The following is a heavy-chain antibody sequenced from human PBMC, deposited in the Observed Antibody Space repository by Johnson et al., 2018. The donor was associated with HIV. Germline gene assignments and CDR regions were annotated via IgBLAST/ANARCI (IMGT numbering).Heavy chain of an antibody. CDR2: ISGSGGST. CDR1: GFTFSSYA. V-gene: IGHV3-23*04. CDR3: ARDPRGEAMALDAFDI. Sequence: MQLVESGGGVVQPGRSLRLSCAASGFTFSSYAMSWVRQAPGKGLDWVCAISGSGGSTYSADSVKGRFTISRDNSKNTLYLQMNSLRAEDTAVYYCARDPRGEAMALDAFDIWGQGTMVTVS. D-gene: IGHD5-18*01. J-gene: IGHJ3*02.